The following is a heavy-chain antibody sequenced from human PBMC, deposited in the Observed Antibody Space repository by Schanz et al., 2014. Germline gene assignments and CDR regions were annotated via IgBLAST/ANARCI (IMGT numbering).Heavy chain of an antibody. Sequence: EVQLVESGGGLVQPGGSLRLSCAASGFTFSSYWMHWVRQVPGKGLVWVSRIKSDGSSTSYADSVKGRFTISRDNSKNTLYLQMNSLRAEDTAVYYCAKAADWPVTRFDPWGQGTLVTVSS. CDR2: IKSDGSST. V-gene: IGHV3-74*01. CDR1: GFTFSSYW. CDR3: AKAADWPVTRFDP. D-gene: IGHD3-9*01. J-gene: IGHJ5*02.